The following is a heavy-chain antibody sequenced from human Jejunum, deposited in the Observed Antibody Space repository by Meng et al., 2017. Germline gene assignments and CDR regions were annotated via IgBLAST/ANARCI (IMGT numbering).Heavy chain of an antibody. J-gene: IGHJ4*02. V-gene: IGHV7-4-1*02. CDR1: GYTCTNYA. CDR3: ARDMYSYGYYDY. Sequence: VQSGLRVKRPGASVNVSCKSSGYTCTNYAINWVRQAPVQGLQWMGRINTNTGKPTYAQDFTGRFVLSLDTSVTTAYLEISSLEAEDTATYYCARDMYSYGYYDYWGQGTLVTVSS. D-gene: IGHD5-18*01. CDR2: INTNTGKP.